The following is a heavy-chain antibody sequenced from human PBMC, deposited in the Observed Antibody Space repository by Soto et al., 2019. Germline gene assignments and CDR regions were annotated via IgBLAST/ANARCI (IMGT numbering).Heavy chain of an antibody. CDR1: GYNFANYW. CDR2: MYPGNSDT. CDR3: ARHEVGGTDY. J-gene: IGHJ4*02. Sequence: PGESLKISCKSSGYNFANYWIGWVRQMPGKGLEWMGIMYPGNSDTRYSPSFQGQVTISADKSISTAYLQWSSLKASDTAIYYCARHEVGGTDYWGQGTLVTVSS. V-gene: IGHV5-51*01. D-gene: IGHD1-26*01.